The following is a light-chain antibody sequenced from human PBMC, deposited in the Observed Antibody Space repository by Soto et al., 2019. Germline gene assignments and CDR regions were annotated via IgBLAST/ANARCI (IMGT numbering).Light chain of an antibody. CDR1: SSDVGDFNY. CDR2: DVT. V-gene: IGLV2-14*03. J-gene: IGLJ2*01. CDR3: SSYSSSTTHVV. Sequence: QSALTQPASXXXXXXXXXXXSCTGTSSDVGDFNYVSWYQHLPGRAPKLIIYDVTNRPSGISYRFSASKSGRTASLTISGLQAEDEAYYYCSSYSSSTTHVVFGGGTKLTVL.